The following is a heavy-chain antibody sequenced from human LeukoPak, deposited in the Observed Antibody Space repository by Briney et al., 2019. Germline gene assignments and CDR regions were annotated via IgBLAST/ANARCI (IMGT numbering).Heavy chain of an antibody. V-gene: IGHV3-74*01. Sequence: GGSLRLSCAASRFTFSSYGMHWVRQAPGKGLVWVSRINSDGSSTSYADSVKGRFTISRDNAKNTLYLQMNSLRAEDTAVYYCARDDGIFSIVGALDVWGKGTTVTISS. CDR2: INSDGSST. J-gene: IGHJ6*04. CDR1: RFTFSSYG. CDR3: ARDDGIFSIVGALDV. D-gene: IGHD1-26*01.